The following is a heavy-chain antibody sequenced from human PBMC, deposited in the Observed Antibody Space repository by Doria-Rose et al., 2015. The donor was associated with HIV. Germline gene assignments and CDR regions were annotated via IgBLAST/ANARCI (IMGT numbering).Heavy chain of an antibody. V-gene: IGHV2-26*01. CDR2: IFSDDER. CDR1: GVSLSSPGMG. J-gene: IGHJ4*02. CDR3: ARIKSSRWYHKYYFDF. D-gene: IGHD6-13*01. Sequence: SGPVLVKPTETLTLTCTVSGVSLSSPGMGVSWIRQPPGKALEWPANIFSDDERSYSTSLKSRLTIARGTSNSQVVLTMTDMDPVDTATYYCARIKSSRWYHKYYFDFWGQGTLVIVSA.